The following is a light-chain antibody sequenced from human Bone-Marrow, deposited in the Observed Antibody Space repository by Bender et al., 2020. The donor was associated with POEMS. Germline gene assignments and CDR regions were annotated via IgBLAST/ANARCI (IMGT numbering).Light chain of an antibody. CDR1: SSDVGSYKL. V-gene: IGLV2-8*01. J-gene: IGLJ3*02. Sequence: QSALTQPASVSGSPGQSITISCTGTSSDVGSYKLVSWYQQHPGKAPKLMVFEVNKRPSGVPDRFSGSKSGNTASLTVSGLQAEDEADYYCSSFAGSNNLGVFGGGTKLTAL. CDR3: SSFAGSNNLGV. CDR2: EVN.